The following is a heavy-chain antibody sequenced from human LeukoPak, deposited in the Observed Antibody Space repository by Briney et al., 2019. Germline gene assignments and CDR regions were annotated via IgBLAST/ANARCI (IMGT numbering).Heavy chain of an antibody. CDR2: INHSGST. J-gene: IGHJ5*02. CDR3: ARRPMIVVVTKYNWFDP. Sequence: SSETLSLTCAVYGGSFSGYYWSWIRQPPGKGLEWIGEINHSGSTNYNPSLKSRVTISVDTSKNQFSLKLSSVTAADTAVYYCARRPMIVVVTKYNWFDPWGQGTLVTVSS. CDR1: GGSFSGYY. V-gene: IGHV4-34*01. D-gene: IGHD3-22*01.